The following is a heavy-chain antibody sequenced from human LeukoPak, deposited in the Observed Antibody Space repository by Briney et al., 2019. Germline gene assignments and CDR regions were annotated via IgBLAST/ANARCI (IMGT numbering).Heavy chain of an antibody. CDR1: GYTFTGYY. V-gene: IGHV1-2*02. CDR3: AREIAAAGTEDYYYGMDV. D-gene: IGHD6-13*01. CDR2: INPNSGGT. J-gene: IGHJ6*02. Sequence: ASVKVSCKASGYTFTGYYMHWVRQAPGQGPEWMGWINPNSGGTNYAQKFQGRVTMTRDTSISTAYMELSRLRSDDTAVYYCAREIAAAGTEDYYYGMDVWGQGTTVTVSS.